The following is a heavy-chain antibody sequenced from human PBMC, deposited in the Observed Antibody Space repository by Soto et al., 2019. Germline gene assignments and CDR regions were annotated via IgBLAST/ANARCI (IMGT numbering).Heavy chain of an antibody. CDR3: AKDKSNEELSVYYYNGLDV. V-gene: IGHV3-9*01. J-gene: IGHJ6*02. CDR1: GFTFEDYA. CDR2: ISWNSVNV. D-gene: IGHD2-8*01. Sequence: PGGSLRLSCAASGFTFEDYAMHWVRQDPGKGLEWVSSISWNSVNVGYADSVRGRFTISRDNAKNSLYLQMNSLKPEDTALYFCAKDKSNEELSVYYYNGLDVWGQGTTVTVSS.